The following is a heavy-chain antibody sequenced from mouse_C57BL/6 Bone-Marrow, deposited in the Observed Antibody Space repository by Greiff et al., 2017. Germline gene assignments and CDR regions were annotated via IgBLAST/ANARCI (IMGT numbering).Heavy chain of an antibody. Sequence: LQQSGASVKISCKVSGYAFSTYWMNWVKQRPGKGLAWIGQIYPGDGDTNYNGKFKGKATLTADKSSSTAYMQLSSLTSEDSAVYFCARDWDYFDYWGQGTTLTVSS. CDR1: GYAFSTYW. V-gene: IGHV1-80*01. CDR3: ARDWDYFDY. J-gene: IGHJ2*01. D-gene: IGHD4-1*01. CDR2: IYPGDGDT.